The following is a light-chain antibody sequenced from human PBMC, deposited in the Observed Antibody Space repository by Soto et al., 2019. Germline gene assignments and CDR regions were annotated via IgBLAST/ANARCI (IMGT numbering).Light chain of an antibody. Sequence: EIVMTQSPATLSVSPGERATLSCRASQSVSSNLAWYQQKPGQTPRLLIYGASTRATGIPARFSGSGSGTEFTLAISSLQSEDLAVYYCQQYNNWPPCAFGQGTKVEIK. CDR1: QSVSSN. J-gene: IGKJ1*01. V-gene: IGKV3-15*01. CDR3: QQYNNWPPCA. CDR2: GAS.